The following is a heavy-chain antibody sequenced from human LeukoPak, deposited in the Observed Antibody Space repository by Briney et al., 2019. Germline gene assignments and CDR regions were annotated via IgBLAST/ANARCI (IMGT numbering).Heavy chain of an antibody. CDR1: GFTFSSYG. CDR3: AREFGVELRGVGQFDY. V-gene: IGHV3-21*01. CDR2: ISSSSSYI. D-gene: IGHD1-7*01. J-gene: IGHJ4*02. Sequence: KTGGSLRLSCAASGFTFSSYGMGWVRQAPGKGLEWVSSISSSSSYIYYADSVKGRFTISRDNAKNSLYLQMNSLRAEDTAVYYCAREFGVELRGVGQFDYWGQGTLVTVSS.